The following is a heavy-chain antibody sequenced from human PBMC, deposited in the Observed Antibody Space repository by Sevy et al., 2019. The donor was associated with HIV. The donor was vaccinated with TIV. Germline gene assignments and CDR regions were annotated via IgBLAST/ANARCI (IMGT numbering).Heavy chain of an antibody. V-gene: IGHV3-21*01. CDR2: ISSSSNYI. J-gene: IGHJ6*02. D-gene: IGHD2-15*01. CDR3: ARVVAYCSGGSCFPGYYYGMDV. CDR1: GFTFSNYN. Sequence: GGSLRLSCAASGFTFSNYNMNWVRQAPGKGLEWVSSISSSSNYISYADSMKGRFTISRDNAKNSRYLKMNSLRAEDTAVYYCARVVAYCSGGSCFPGYYYGMDVWGQGTTVTVSS.